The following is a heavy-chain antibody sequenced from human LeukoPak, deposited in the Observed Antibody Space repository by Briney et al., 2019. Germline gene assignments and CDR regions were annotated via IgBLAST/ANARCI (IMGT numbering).Heavy chain of an antibody. CDR1: GYTFTSFD. V-gene: IGHV1-8*01. D-gene: IGHD7-27*01. CDR3: ARGPPNWGMVGY. Sequence: ASVKVSCKASGYTFTSFDFNWVRQATGQGLEWMGWMKSNNGHTGYAQKFQGRVTMTRDASISTAYMELSSLTFEDTAVYYCARGPPNWGMVGYWGQGTLVTVSS. CDR2: MKSNNGHT. J-gene: IGHJ4*02.